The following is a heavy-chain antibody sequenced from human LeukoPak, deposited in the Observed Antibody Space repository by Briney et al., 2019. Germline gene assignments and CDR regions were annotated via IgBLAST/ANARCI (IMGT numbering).Heavy chain of an antibody. Sequence: SVKVSCKASGGTFSSYAISWVRQAPGQGLEWMGGIIPIFGTANYAQKFQGRVTITADESTSTAYMELSSLRSEDTAVYYCATPLEWSPYWYYMDVWGKGTTVTVSS. CDR3: ATPLEWSPYWYYMDV. CDR2: IIPIFGTA. CDR1: GGTFSSYA. J-gene: IGHJ6*03. V-gene: IGHV1-69*13. D-gene: IGHD3-3*01.